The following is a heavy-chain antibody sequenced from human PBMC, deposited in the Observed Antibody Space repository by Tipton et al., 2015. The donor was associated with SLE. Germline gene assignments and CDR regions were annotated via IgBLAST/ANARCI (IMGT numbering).Heavy chain of an antibody. CDR3: ARHGKARSSSWYVNYFQH. CDR2: IYTSGST. CDR1: GGSISSYY. J-gene: IGHJ1*01. Sequence: LRLSCTVSGGSISSYYWSWIRQPAGKGLEWIGRIYTSGSTNYNPSLKSRVTISVDTSKNQFSLKLSSVTAADTAVYYCARHGKARSSSWYVNYFQHWGQGTLVTVSS. D-gene: IGHD6-13*01. V-gene: IGHV4-4*07.